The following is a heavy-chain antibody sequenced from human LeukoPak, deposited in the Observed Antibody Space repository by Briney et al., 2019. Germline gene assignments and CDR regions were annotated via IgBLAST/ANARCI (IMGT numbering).Heavy chain of an antibody. J-gene: IGHJ2*01. CDR2: IIVGSGNT. CDR3: AAVNSDWYFSWYFDI. V-gene: IGHV1-58*01. Sequence: SVKVSCKASGFTFSSSTVQWVRQARGQRLERLGGIIVGSGNTNYAQRFQERLTITRDMSTGTADMELSSLRSEDTAVYYCAAVNSDWYFSWYFDIWGRGTLVTVSS. D-gene: IGHD2-21*02. CDR1: GFTFSSST.